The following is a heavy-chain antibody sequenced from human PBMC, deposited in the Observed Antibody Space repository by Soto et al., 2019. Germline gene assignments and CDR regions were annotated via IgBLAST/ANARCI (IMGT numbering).Heavy chain of an antibody. Sequence: QVPLVQSGAEVKKPGSSVKVSCKASGGTFNNYPITWMRQAPGEGLEWMGGSIPIFGTANYAQKFQGRVTISVDESTSTAYMELSSLRSEDTAVYYCARGRGYSGDDHCYYFDMDVWGQGTTVTVSS. CDR3: ARGRGYSGDDHCYYFDMDV. V-gene: IGHV1-69*01. J-gene: IGHJ6*02. CDR1: GGTFNNYP. D-gene: IGHD5-12*01. CDR2: SIPIFGTA.